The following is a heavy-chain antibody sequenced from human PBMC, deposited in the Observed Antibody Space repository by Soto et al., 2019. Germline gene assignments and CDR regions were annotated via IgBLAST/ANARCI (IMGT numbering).Heavy chain of an antibody. J-gene: IGHJ4*02. CDR3: ARDWGSSGWPN. Sequence: PSETLSLTCTVSGHSLSSGGYYWSWIRQPPGKGLEWVGYIYFTGTTLYNPSLKSRLAISVDTSKNQFSLKLTSVTAADTAVYYCARDWGSSGWPNWGQGVLVTVSS. CDR1: GHSLSSGGYY. D-gene: IGHD6-19*01. CDR2: IYFTGTT. V-gene: IGHV4-31*03.